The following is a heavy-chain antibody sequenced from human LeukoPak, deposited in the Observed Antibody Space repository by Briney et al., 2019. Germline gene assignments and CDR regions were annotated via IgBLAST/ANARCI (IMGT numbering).Heavy chain of an antibody. Sequence: GGSLRLSRAASGFTFSVTWMSWVRQAPGRGLEWVGRFKSKVAGGTTDYAAPVAGRFTISRDDSKNMLYLQMNSLKTEDTGVYYCTRGAPQADVFDIWGQGTMVTVSS. CDR3: TRGAPQADVFDI. CDR1: GFTFSVTW. J-gene: IGHJ3*02. D-gene: IGHD1-26*01. CDR2: FKSKVAGGTT. V-gene: IGHV3-15*01.